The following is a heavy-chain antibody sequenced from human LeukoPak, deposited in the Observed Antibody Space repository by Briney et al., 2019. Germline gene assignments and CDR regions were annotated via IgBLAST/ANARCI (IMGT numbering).Heavy chain of an antibody. CDR1: GFTFSNYA. D-gene: IGHD6-13*01. J-gene: IGHJ4*02. V-gene: IGHV3-21*01. CDR3: ARGPIAAAGLDG. Sequence: GGSLRLSCAASGFTFSNYAMNWVRQAPGKGLEWVSCSSSSSSYIYYADSVKVRFTLSRDNAKNSLYLQMNSLRAEDTAVYYCARGPIAAAGLDGWGQGTLVTVSS. CDR2: SSSSSSYI.